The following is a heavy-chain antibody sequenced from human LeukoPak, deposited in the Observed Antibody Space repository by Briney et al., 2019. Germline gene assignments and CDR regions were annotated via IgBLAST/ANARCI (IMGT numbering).Heavy chain of an antibody. CDR1: GFTFSNYG. V-gene: IGHV3-33*01. J-gene: IGHJ4*02. D-gene: IGHD3-10*01. Sequence: PGGSLRLSCAASGFTFSNYGMHWVRQAPGKGLEWVAFIWYDGNNKYYADSVNGRFTISRDNSKNTLYLQMNSLRAEDTAVYYCAREDGYYGSGEYFDYWGQGTLVTVSS. CDR3: AREDGYYGSGEYFDY. CDR2: IWYDGNNK.